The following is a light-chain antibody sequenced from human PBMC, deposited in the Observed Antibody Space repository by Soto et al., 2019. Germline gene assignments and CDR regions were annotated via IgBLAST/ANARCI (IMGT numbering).Light chain of an antibody. CDR2: GAS. J-gene: IGKJ2*01. CDR1: QSVSSSY. CDR3: QQDDSSPYT. Sequence: EIVLTQSPGTLSLSPGERATLSCRASQSVSSSYLAWYQQKPGKAPRLLIYGASSRATGIPDRFSDSGSGTDFTLTISRREPEDLAVYYCQQDDSSPYTLDQGTKLDIK. V-gene: IGKV3-20*01.